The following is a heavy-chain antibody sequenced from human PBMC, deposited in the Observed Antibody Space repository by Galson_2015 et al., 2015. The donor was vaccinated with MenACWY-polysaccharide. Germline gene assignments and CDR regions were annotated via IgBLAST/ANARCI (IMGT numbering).Heavy chain of an antibody. Sequence: SLRLSCAASGFTFTSYAMSWVRRAPGKGLEWVSAIRSSGTSTYYADSVKGRFTISRDNSKNTLYLQMNSLRAEDTAVYYCAKDSTDFWSVAGRFDHWGQGTLVTVSS. CDR3: AKDSTDFWSVAGRFDH. D-gene: IGHD3-3*01. V-gene: IGHV3-23*01. J-gene: IGHJ5*02. CDR2: IRSSGTST. CDR1: GFTFTSYA.